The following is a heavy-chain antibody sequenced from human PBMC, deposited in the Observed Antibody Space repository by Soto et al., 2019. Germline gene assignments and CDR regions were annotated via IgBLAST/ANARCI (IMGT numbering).Heavy chain of an antibody. CDR2: IYYSGST. Sequence: SETLSLTCTVSGGSISSYYWSWIRQPPGKGLEWIGYIYYSGSTNYNPSLKSRVTISVDTSKNQFSLKLSSVTAADTAVYYCARNLMVYATGAAYFDYWGQGTLVTVS. CDR3: ARNLMVYATGAAYFDY. V-gene: IGHV4-59*01. D-gene: IGHD2-8*01. J-gene: IGHJ4*02. CDR1: GGSISSYY.